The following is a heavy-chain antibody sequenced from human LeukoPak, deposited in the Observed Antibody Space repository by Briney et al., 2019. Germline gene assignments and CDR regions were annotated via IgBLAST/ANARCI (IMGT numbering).Heavy chain of an antibody. CDR2: INQDGSEK. CDR3: AKDSLGYSSSWYSYDF. Sequence: GGSLRLSCAASGFTFSSNWMSWVRQAPGKGLEWVSNINQDGSEKYYADSVKGRFTISRDNSKNTLYLQMNSLRAEDTAVYYCAKDSLGYSSSWYSYDFWGQGTLVTVSS. D-gene: IGHD6-13*01. J-gene: IGHJ4*02. V-gene: IGHV3-7*01. CDR1: GFTFSSNW.